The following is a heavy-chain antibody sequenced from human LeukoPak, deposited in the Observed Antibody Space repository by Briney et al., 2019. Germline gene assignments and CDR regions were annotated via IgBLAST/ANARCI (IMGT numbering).Heavy chain of an antibody. J-gene: IGHJ4*02. CDR3: ARASLGYCSGGSCYFDY. Sequence: SETLSLTCAVYGGSFSGYYWSWIRQPPGKGLEWIGYIYYSGSTNYNPSLKSRVTISVDTSKNQFSLKLSSVTAADTAVYYCARASLGYCSGGSCYFDYWGQGTLVTVSS. CDR2: IYYSGST. CDR1: GGSFSGYY. D-gene: IGHD2-15*01. V-gene: IGHV4-59*01.